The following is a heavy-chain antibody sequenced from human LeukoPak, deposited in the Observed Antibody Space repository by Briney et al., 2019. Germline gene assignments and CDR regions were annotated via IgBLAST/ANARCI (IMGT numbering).Heavy chain of an antibody. CDR3: ARTSGTNGNPVDY. D-gene: IGHD1/OR15-1a*01. CDR1: GFTFSSYA. J-gene: IGHJ4*02. CDR2: ISYDGSNK. V-gene: IGHV3-30-3*01. Sequence: PGRSLRLSCAASGFTFSSYAMHWVRQAPGKGLEWVAIISYDGSNKYCADSVKGRFTISRDNSKNTLYLQMNSLRAEDTAVYYCARTSGTNGNPVDYWGQGTLVTVSS.